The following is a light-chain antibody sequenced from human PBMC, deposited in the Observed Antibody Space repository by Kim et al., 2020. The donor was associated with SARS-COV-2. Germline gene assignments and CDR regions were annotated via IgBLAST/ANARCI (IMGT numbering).Light chain of an antibody. J-gene: IGLJ3*02. CDR3: QVWDNRSDYRV. CDR2: YDS. CDR1: NIGSKG. Sequence: SYELTQPPSVSVAPGETARITCGGNNIGSKGVHWYQQKAGQAPLLVMFYDSDRPSGIPERFSGSNSGNTATLTISRVEAGDEAEYYCQVWDNRSDYRVFGGGTKLTVL. V-gene: IGLV3-21*04.